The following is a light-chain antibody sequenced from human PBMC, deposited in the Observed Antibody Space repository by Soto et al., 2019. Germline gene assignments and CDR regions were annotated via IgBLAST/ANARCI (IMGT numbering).Light chain of an antibody. CDR3: LQYHNLWA. J-gene: IGKJ1*01. CDR2: RAS. CDR1: QNIYSS. Sequence: IVMTQSPATLSLSPGERVTLSCRSIQNIYSSIAWYQQRPGQVPRLLIYRASTRATGVTARFSGSGSWTDFTLTISSLQSEDFTVYSCLQYHNLWAFGQGTKVEIK. V-gene: IGKV3-15*01.